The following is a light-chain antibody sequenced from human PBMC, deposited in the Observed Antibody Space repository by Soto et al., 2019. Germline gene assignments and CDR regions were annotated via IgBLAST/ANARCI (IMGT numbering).Light chain of an antibody. V-gene: IGLV2-14*01. Sequence: QSALTQPASVSRSPGQSITISCTGTSSDVGGYNYVSWYQQHPGKAPKLMIYEVSNRPSGVSNRFSGSKSGNTASLTISGLLAEDDADYYCSSYTSSSSDVVFGGGTKLTVL. CDR2: EVS. CDR3: SSYTSSSSDVV. J-gene: IGLJ2*01. CDR1: SSDVGGYNY.